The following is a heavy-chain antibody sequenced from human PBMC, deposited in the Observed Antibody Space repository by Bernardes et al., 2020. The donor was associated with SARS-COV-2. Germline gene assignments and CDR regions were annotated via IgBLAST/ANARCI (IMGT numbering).Heavy chain of an antibody. J-gene: IGHJ2*01. CDR2: ISGSGGST. D-gene: IGHD5-12*01. CDR3: AKSRTNIVATIYWYFDL. V-gene: IGHV3-23*01. CDR1: GFTFSSYA. Sequence: GSLSPSCAASGFTFSSYAMSWVRQAPGKGLEWVSAISGSGGSTYYADSVKGRFTISRDNSKNTLYLQMNSLRAEDTTVYYCAKSRTNIVATIYWYFDLWGRGTLVTVSS.